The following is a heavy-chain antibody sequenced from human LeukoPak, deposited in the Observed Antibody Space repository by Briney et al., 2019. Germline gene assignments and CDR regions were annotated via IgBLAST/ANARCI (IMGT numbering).Heavy chain of an antibody. Sequence: SETLSLTCTVSGGSISSYYWSWVRQPPGKGLEWIGEIYHSGSTNYNPSLKSRVTISVDKSKNQFSLKLSSVTAADTAVYYCARGGVAIFGVVIIGTAHDAFDIWGQGTMVTVSS. V-gene: IGHV4-4*02. CDR3: ARGGVAIFGVVIIGTAHDAFDI. CDR2: IYHSGST. CDR1: GGSISSYY. J-gene: IGHJ3*02. D-gene: IGHD3-3*01.